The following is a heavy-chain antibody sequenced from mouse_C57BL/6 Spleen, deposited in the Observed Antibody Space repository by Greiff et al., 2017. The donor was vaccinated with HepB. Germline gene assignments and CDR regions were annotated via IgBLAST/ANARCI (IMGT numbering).Heavy chain of an antibody. CDR1: GFSLSTSGMG. D-gene: IGHD6-1*01. V-gene: IGHV8-12*01. CDR3: ARRPSYYYAMDY. Sequence: QVTLKECGPGILQSSQTLSLTCSFSGFSLSTSGMGVSWIRQPSGKGLEWLAHIYWDDDKRYNPSLKSRLTISKDTSRNQVFLKITSVDTADTATYYCARRPSYYYAMDYWGQGTSVTVSS. J-gene: IGHJ4*01. CDR2: IYWDDDK.